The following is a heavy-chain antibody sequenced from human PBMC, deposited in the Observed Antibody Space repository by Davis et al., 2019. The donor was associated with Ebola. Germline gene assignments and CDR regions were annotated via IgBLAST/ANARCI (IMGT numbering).Heavy chain of an antibody. CDR2: IWYDGSNK. CDR1: GFTFSSYG. CDR3: AREEGGYTYYYYGMDV. Sequence: PGGSLRLSCAVSGFTFSSYGMHWVRQAPGKGLEWVAVIWYDGSNKYYADSVKGRFTISRDNSKNTLYLQMNSLRAEDTAVYYCAREEGGYTYYYYGMDVWGQGTTVTVSS. V-gene: IGHV3-33*01. D-gene: IGHD5-24*01. J-gene: IGHJ6*02.